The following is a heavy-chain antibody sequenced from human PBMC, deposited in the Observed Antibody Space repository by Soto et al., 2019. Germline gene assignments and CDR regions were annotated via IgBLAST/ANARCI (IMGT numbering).Heavy chain of an antibody. CDR1: GFTFSSYG. D-gene: IGHD1-7*01. CDR3: ARDPSITGTTSLYP. Sequence: QVQLVESGGGVVQPGRSLRLSCAASGFTFSSYGMHWVRQAPGKGLEWVAVIWYDGSNKYYADSVKGRFTISRDNSKNTLYRQMHSLIAEATAVYYCARDPSITGTTSLYPWGKVTLVTVSS. J-gene: IGHJ5*02. V-gene: IGHV3-33*01. CDR2: IWYDGSNK.